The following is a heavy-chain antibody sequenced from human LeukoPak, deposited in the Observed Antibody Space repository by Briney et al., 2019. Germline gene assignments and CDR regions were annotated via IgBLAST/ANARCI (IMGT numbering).Heavy chain of an antibody. CDR2: INHSGST. CDR1: GGSFSGYY. CDR3: ARHRYGDYPYYFDY. J-gene: IGHJ4*02. Sequence: SETLSLTCAVYGGSFSGYYWSWIRQPPGKGLEWIGEINHSGSTNYNPSLKSRVTISVDTSKNQFSLKLSSVTAADTAVYYCARHRYGDYPYYFDYWGQGTLVTVSS. V-gene: IGHV4-34*01. D-gene: IGHD4-17*01.